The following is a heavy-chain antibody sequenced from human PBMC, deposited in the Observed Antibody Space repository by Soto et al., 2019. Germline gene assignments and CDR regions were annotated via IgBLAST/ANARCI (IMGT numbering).Heavy chain of an antibody. CDR1: GFSLTTSGVG. Sequence: QITLNESGPTVVRPTKTLTLTCRFSGFSLTTSGVGVGWVRQSPGKAPEWLALIYWDDDKRYSESLKSRLTITKDTSKNQVVLTVANLDPTDTATYYCAHRVLRTVFGLVTTTAIYFDFWGQGTPVAVSS. V-gene: IGHV2-5*02. CDR2: IYWDDDK. CDR3: AHRVLRTVFGLVTTTAIYFDF. D-gene: IGHD3-3*01. J-gene: IGHJ4*02.